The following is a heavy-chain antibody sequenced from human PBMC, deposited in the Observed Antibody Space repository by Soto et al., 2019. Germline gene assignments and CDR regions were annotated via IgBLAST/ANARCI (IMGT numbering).Heavy chain of an antibody. CDR3: ARGRSPYYYYYMDV. V-gene: IGHV3-33*01. J-gene: IGHJ6*03. Sequence: QVQLVESGGGVVQPGRSLRLSCAASGFTFSSYGMHWVRLAPGKGLEWVAVIWYDGSNKYYADSVKGRFTISRDNSKNTLYLQMNSLRAEDTAVYYCARGRSPYYYYYMDVWGKGTTVTVSS. CDR2: IWYDGSNK. CDR1: GFTFSSYG.